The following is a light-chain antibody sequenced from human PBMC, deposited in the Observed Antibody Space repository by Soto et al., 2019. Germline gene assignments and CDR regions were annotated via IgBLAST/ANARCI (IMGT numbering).Light chain of an antibody. V-gene: IGLV1-44*01. CDR2: DDI. J-gene: IGLJ3*02. Sequence: QSALTQAPSASGTPGQRVTISCSGSISNIGIKSVNWYQQLPGKAPILLIYDDIERPSGVPERFSGSKSGTSASLAISGLQSEDEADYYCAAWDDSLNGNWVFGGGTKLTVL. CDR1: ISNIGIKS. CDR3: AAWDDSLNGNWV.